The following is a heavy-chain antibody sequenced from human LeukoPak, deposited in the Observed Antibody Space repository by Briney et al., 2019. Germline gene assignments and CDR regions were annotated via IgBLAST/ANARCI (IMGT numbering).Heavy chain of an antibody. CDR1: GYTFTGYY. CDR2: INPNSGGT. CDR3: ARAVVVVAATGISFGCWFDP. V-gene: IGHV1-2*02. D-gene: IGHD2-15*01. J-gene: IGHJ5*02. Sequence: ASVKVSCKASGYTFTGYYMHWVRQAPGQGLEWMGWINPNSGGTNYAQKFQGRVSMTRDTSISTAYMELSRLRSDDTAVYYCARAVVVVAATGISFGCWFDPWGQGTLVTVSS.